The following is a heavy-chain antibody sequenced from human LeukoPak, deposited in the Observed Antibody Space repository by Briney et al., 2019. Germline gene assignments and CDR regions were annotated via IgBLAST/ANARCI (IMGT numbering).Heavy chain of an antibody. D-gene: IGHD3-10*01. Sequence: GGSLRLSCVASRFTFSSFWMSWVRQAPGNGLEWVANIKQGESEKYYVDSVKGRFTISRDTAKNSLYLQMNGLRAEATAVYYCARGSSSRNVGNFDYWGQGTLVTVSS. CDR3: ARGSSSRNVGNFDY. CDR1: RFTFSSFW. J-gene: IGHJ4*02. CDR2: IKQGESEK. V-gene: IGHV3-7*04.